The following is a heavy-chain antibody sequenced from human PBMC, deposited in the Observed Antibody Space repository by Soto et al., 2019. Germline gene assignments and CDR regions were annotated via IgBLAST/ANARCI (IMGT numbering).Heavy chain of an antibody. CDR1: GIDFSSHS. V-gene: IGHV3-48*02. J-gene: IGHJ4*02. Sequence: EVQLVDSGGGLVQPGGSLRLSCAASGIDFSSHSMYWVRQTPGKGLEWVSYISSSGSSTYYADSVKGRFTISRDNARNSLSLQMNGLRDEDTAIYYCARGRVHDAYFESWGQGTLVTVSS. CDR3: ARGRVHDAYFES. CDR2: ISSSGSST.